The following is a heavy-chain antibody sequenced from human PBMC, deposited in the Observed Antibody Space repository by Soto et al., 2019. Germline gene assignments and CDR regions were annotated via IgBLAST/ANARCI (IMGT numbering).Heavy chain of an antibody. Sequence: EVQLVESGGGLVQPGGSLRLSCAASGFTFSSYSMNWVRQAPGKGLEWVSYISSSSSTIYYADSVNGRFTISRDNAKNSLYLQMNSLRDEDTAVYYCARDLDGIVATIYFDYWGQGNLVTVSS. CDR2: ISSSSSTI. CDR1: GFTFSSYS. J-gene: IGHJ4*02. V-gene: IGHV3-48*02. D-gene: IGHD5-12*01. CDR3: ARDLDGIVATIYFDY.